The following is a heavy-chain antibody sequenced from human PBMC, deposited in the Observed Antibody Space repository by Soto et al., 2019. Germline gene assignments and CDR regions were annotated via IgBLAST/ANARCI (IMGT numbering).Heavy chain of an antibody. Sequence: QVQLQESGPGLVRPSQTLSLTCTVSGGSINGNDYYWSWIHQSPGKGLEWIGYIYDSGTTLYSPSFRSRVTISGDTSSNHFSLKLTSVTAADTAVYFCARGEIRGGFDIWGQGTMVTVSS. V-gene: IGHV4-30-4*01. CDR1: GGSINGNDYY. CDR3: ARGEIRGGFDI. D-gene: IGHD3-10*01. CDR2: IYDSGTT. J-gene: IGHJ3*02.